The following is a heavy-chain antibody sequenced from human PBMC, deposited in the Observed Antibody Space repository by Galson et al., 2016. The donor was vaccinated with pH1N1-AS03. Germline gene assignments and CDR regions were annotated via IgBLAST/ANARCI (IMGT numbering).Heavy chain of an antibody. CDR3: ASRRWLQNEYYFDH. J-gene: IGHJ4*01. Sequence: SLRLSCAASGFTFNTYGMFWVRQAPGKGLEWISYIGGGTDSIYYGDSVKGRFIVSRDNIWKSVYLQMNTLRVEDTALYYCASRRWLQNEYYFDHWGHGVLVIVSA. CDR2: IGGGTDSI. CDR1: GFTFNTYG. D-gene: IGHD5-24*01. V-gene: IGHV3-48*04.